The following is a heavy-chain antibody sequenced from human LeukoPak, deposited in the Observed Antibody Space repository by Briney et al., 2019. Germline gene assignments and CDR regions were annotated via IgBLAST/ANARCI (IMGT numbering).Heavy chain of an antibody. V-gene: IGHV3-7*01. D-gene: IGHD3-22*01. CDR2: IKEDGSEK. Sequence: GGSLRLSFAASGFSFTPNWVSWVRQAPGKGLEWVATIKEDGSEKYYVDSVKGRFTISRDNANDSLYLQMNRLRADDTAVYYCARKKYYYDTSAMGWFDSWGQGTLVTVSS. J-gene: IGHJ5*01. CDR1: GFSFTPNW. CDR3: ARKKYYYDTSAMGWFDS.